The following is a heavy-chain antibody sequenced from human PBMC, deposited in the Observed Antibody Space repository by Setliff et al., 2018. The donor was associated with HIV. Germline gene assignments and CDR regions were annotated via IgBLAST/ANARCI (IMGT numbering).Heavy chain of an antibody. CDR3: ARGHCSGTNCYGVDY. D-gene: IGHD2-2*01. Sequence: PSETLSLTCAISNESISSRDWWSWVRQPPGKGLEWIASIYHSGNTYYNPSLKSRVTISVDKSKNQFSLKLTSVTAADTAVYYCARGHCSGTNCYGVDYWGQGTLVTVSS. CDR2: IYHSGNT. V-gene: IGHV4-4*02. CDR1: NESISSRDW. J-gene: IGHJ4*02.